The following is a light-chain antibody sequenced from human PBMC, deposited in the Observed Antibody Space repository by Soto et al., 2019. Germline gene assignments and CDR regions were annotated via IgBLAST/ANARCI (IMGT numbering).Light chain of an antibody. V-gene: IGKV2-30*01. CDR1: QSLVYSDGNAY. Sequence: EVVMTQSPLSLPVTLGQPASISCRSSQSLVYSDGNAYLNWFQQRPGQSPRRLIYKASNRDSGVXDXCSGYWSGTDFALQIHRVAAEDVGVYYCMQGTHWPPTFGRGTRVEIK. CDR2: KAS. J-gene: IGKJ1*01. CDR3: MQGTHWPPT.